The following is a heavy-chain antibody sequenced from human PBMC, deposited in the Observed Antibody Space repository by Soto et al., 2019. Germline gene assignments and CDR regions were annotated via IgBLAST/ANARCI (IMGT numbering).Heavy chain of an antibody. Sequence: QVQLQESGPRLVKPSETLSLTCTVSGDSISSYYWSWLRQPPGKGLDCIGYIYYSGSTNYNPSLKSRVPRSVDTTKNQFSLKLSSVTAADTAVYYCARCGATIGPWGQGTLVTVSS. D-gene: IGHD5-12*01. V-gene: IGHV4-59*01. CDR2: IYYSGST. J-gene: IGHJ5*02. CDR1: GDSISSYY. CDR3: ARCGATIGP.